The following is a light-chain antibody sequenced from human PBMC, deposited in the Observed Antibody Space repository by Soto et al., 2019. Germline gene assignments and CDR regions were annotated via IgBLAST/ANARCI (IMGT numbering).Light chain of an antibody. CDR2: EVT. Sequence: QSALTQPASVSGSVGQSITISCTGTSSDVGGYDFVSWYQHHPGKAPKLIIYEVTKRPSGISNRFSGSKSANTASLTISGLQADDEAAYYCASNTPTWLFGGGTKLTVL. J-gene: IGLJ2*01. V-gene: IGLV2-14*01. CDR1: SSDVGGYDF. CDR3: ASNTPTWL.